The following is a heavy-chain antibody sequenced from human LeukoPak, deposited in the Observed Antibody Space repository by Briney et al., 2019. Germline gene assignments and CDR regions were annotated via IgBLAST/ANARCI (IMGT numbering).Heavy chain of an antibody. V-gene: IGHV4-39*07. Sequence: PSETLSLTCTVSGGSISSSDYYWGWLRQPPGKGLDWIGNIYYTGSTSYNSSLKSRVTISIDTSKNQFSLQLSSVTAADTAVYFCARENYCTNGVCWAFDPRGQGTLVTVSS. CDR2: IYYTGST. J-gene: IGHJ5*02. D-gene: IGHD2-8*01. CDR3: ARENYCTNGVCWAFDP. CDR1: GGSISSSDYY.